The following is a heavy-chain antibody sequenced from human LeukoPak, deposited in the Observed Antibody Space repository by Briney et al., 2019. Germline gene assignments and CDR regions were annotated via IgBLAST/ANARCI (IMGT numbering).Heavy chain of an antibody. J-gene: IGHJ5*02. CDR3: ARVHESSGWTSREPGNWFDP. V-gene: IGHV4-59*01. D-gene: IGHD6-19*01. Sequence: MASETLSLTCTVSGGSISSYYWSWIRQPPGKGLEWIGYIYYSGSTNYNPSLKSRVTISVDTSKNQFSLKLSSVTAADTAVYYCARVHESSGWTSREPGNWFDPWGQGTLVTVSS. CDR2: IYYSGST. CDR1: GGSISSYY.